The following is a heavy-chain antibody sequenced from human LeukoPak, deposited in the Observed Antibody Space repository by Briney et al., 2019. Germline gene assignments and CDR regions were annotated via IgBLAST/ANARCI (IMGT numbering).Heavy chain of an antibody. Sequence: KTSETLSLTCTVSGGSISSYYWSWIRQPPGKGLEWIGYIYYSGSTNYNPSLKSRVTISVDTSKNQFSLKLSSVTAADTAVYYCARESQGHFDYWGQGTLVTVSS. CDR2: IYYSGST. J-gene: IGHJ4*02. CDR3: ARESQGHFDY. V-gene: IGHV4-59*01. CDR1: GGSISSYY.